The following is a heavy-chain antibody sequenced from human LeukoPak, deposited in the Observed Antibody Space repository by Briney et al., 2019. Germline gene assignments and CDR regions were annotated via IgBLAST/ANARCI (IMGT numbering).Heavy chain of an antibody. V-gene: IGHV3-23*01. CDR2: ISGSGGST. J-gene: IGHJ4*02. Sequence: AGGSLRLSCAASGFTFSSYAMSWVRQAPGKGLEWVSAISGSGGSTYYADSVKGRFTISRDNSKNTLYLQMNSLRAEDTAVYYCAKDPADYGGYIFEIYFDYWGQGTLVTVSS. D-gene: IGHD4-17*01. CDR1: GFTFSSYA. CDR3: AKDPADYGGYIFEIYFDY.